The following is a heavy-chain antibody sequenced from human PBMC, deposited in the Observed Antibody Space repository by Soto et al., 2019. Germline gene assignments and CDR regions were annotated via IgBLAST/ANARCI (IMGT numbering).Heavy chain of an antibody. Sequence: SETLSLTCAVYGGSFSGYYWSWIRQPPGKGLEWIGEINHSGSTNYNPSLKSRVTISVDTSKNQFSLKLSSVTAADTAVYYCARGGYSYGYVWDYFDYWGQGTLVTVSS. CDR2: INHSGST. V-gene: IGHV4-34*01. CDR3: ARGGYSYGYVWDYFDY. D-gene: IGHD5-18*01. J-gene: IGHJ4*02. CDR1: GGSFSGYY.